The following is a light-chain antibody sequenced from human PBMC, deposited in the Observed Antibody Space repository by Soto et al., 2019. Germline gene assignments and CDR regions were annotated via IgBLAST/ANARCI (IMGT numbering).Light chain of an antibody. CDR3: TSYTNINTHVI. CDR2: DVS. CDR1: SSDVGGYNY. J-gene: IGLJ2*01. V-gene: IGLV2-14*03. Sequence: QSALTQPASVSGSPGQSITISCTGTSSDVGGYNYVSWYQQHPGKAPKLMIYDVSNRPSGVSNRFSGSKSGNTASLTISGLQTEDKADYYCTSYTNINTHVIFGGGTKLTVL.